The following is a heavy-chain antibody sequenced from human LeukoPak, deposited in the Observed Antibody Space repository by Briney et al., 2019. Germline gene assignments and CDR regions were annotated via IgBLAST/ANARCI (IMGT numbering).Heavy chain of an antibody. J-gene: IGHJ5*02. CDR3: AKDYSKTSYYGSGTYYRPNWFDP. D-gene: IGHD3-10*01. Sequence: GGSLRLSCAASGFTFSSYGMHWVRQAPGKGLEWVAVISYDGSNKYYADSVKGRFTISRDNSKNTQYLQMNSLRAEDTAVYYCAKDYSKTSYYGSGTYYRPNWFDPWGQGTLVTVSS. CDR1: GFTFSSYG. V-gene: IGHV3-30*18. CDR2: ISYDGSNK.